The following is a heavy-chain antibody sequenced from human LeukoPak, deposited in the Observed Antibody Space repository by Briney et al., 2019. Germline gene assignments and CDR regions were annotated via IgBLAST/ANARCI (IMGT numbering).Heavy chain of an antibody. CDR1: GFTFSSYS. Sequence: PGGSLRLSCAASGFTFSSYSMNWVRQAPGKGLEWVSSISSSSTYIYYADSVKGRFTISRDNAKNSLYLQMNSLRAEDTAVHYCARDRTYCSGGSRYPFFDYWGQGTLVTVSS. V-gene: IGHV3-21*01. D-gene: IGHD2-15*01. CDR3: ARDRTYCSGGSRYPFFDY. CDR2: ISSSSTYI. J-gene: IGHJ4*02.